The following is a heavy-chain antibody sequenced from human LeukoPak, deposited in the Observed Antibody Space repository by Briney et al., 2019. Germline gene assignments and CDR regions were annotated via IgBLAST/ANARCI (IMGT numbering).Heavy chain of an antibody. V-gene: IGHV4-39*07. CDR1: GGSISNSRHY. J-gene: IGHJ4*02. CDR3: ARVDRHLGIRHFFDY. CDR2: ISYSGTT. Sequence: SETLSLTCTVSGGSISNSRHYWGWIRQPPGKGLEWIGSISYSGTTYSNPSLKSRVAMSLDTSKNQFSLRLRSVTSADTAMYYCARVDRHLGIRHFFDYWGQGTLVTVSS. D-gene: IGHD7-27*01.